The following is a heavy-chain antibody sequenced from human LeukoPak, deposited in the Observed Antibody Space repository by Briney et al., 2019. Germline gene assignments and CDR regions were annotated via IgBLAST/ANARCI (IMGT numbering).Heavy chain of an antibody. CDR2: IQTDGSTK. V-gene: IGHV3-30*02. J-gene: IGHJ4*02. D-gene: IGHD6-19*01. Sequence: QPGGSLRLSCVSSGFTFSRYGIHWVRQDPGKGLEWVSFIQTDGSTKYYSDSVKGRFTISRDNSKNTLYLQMNRLRAEDTAVYYCARVQWLEWGIEYWGQGTLVTVSS. CDR1: GFTFSRYG. CDR3: ARVQWLEWGIEY.